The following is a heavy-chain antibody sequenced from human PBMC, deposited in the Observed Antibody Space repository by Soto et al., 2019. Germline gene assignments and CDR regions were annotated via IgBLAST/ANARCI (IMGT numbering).Heavy chain of an antibody. Sequence: QVQLVQSGAEVKKPGASVKVSCKASGYTFTSYDINWVRQATGQGLEWMGWMNPNSGDTGYAQKFQGRVTMTRNTSISTAYMELSSLRSEDTAVYYCARMGSYYDFWSGYYTSWFDPWGQGTLVTVSS. V-gene: IGHV1-8*01. CDR2: MNPNSGDT. J-gene: IGHJ5*02. CDR3: ARMGSYYDFWSGYYTSWFDP. CDR1: GYTFTSYD. D-gene: IGHD3-3*01.